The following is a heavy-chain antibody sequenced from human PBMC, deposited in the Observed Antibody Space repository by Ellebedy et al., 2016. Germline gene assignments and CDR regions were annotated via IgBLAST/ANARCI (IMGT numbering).Heavy chain of an antibody. CDR2: IGPSSNYA. CDR1: GFTFSRYA. Sequence: GESLKISCAASGFTFSRYAMAWVRQAPGKGVEWVSAIGPSSNYAFYADSVKGRFTISRDNFKNTLYLQMDSLRAEDTAVYYCAKEMVSRSSLTYDYWGQGTLLTVSS. V-gene: IGHV3-23*01. D-gene: IGHD6-13*01. CDR3: AKEMVSRSSLTYDY. J-gene: IGHJ4*02.